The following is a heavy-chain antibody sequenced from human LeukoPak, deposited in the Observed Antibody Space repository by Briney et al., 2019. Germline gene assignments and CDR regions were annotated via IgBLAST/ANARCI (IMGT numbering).Heavy chain of an antibody. J-gene: IGHJ4*02. Sequence: GGSLRLSCAASGFTFSSYAMSWVRQAPGKGLEWVSVISNSGGSTFYADSVKGRFTISRDNSKNTLYLQMNSLRAEDTAVYYCAKMVREFYTISYYFDYWGQGTLVTVSS. V-gene: IGHV3-23*01. CDR3: AKMVREFYTISYYFDY. CDR1: GFTFSSYA. D-gene: IGHD2-8*01. CDR2: ISNSGGST.